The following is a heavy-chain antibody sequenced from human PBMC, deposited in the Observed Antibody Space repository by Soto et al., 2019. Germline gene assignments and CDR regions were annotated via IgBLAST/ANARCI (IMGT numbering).Heavy chain of an antibody. CDR3: ARDQLHIPGSPGQYYYYYYGMDV. V-gene: IGHV1-2*04. CDR2: INPNSGGT. J-gene: IGHJ6*02. CDR1: GYTFTGYY. Sequence: QVQLVQSGAEVKKPGASVKVSCKASGYTFTGYYMHWVRQAPGPGLEWMGWINPNSGGTNYAQKIQGWVTMTRDTSISTAYMALSRLRSDDTAVYYCARDQLHIPGSPGQYYYYYYGMDVWGQGTTVTVSS. D-gene: IGHD1-1*01.